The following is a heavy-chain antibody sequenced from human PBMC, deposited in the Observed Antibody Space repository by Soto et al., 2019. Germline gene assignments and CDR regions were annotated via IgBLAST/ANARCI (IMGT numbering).Heavy chain of an antibody. CDR3: ARTTTGGSGTSDY. Sequence: TLSLTCTVSGDSISSFGNYWSWIRQYPGKGLEWIGYIYHSGSTYYNPSLKSRVSLTVDPSRNQFSLNLNSVTAADTAVYYCARTTTGGSGTSDYWGQG. CDR1: GDSISSFGNY. J-gene: IGHJ4*02. CDR2: IYHSGST. V-gene: IGHV4-31*03. D-gene: IGHD3-10*01.